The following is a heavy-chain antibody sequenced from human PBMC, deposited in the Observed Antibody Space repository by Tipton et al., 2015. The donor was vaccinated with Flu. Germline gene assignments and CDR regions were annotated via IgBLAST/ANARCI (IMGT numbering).Heavy chain of an antibody. CDR3: AGGGRTTVTPDY. CDR2: INHSGST. CDR1: GGSFSGYY. Sequence: TLSLTCAVYGGSFSGYYWSWIRQPPGKGLEWIGEINHSGSTNYNPSLKSRVTISVDTSKSQFSLKLSSVTAADTAVYYCAGGGRTTVTPDYWGQGTLVTVSS. V-gene: IGHV4-34*01. D-gene: IGHD4-11*01. J-gene: IGHJ4*02.